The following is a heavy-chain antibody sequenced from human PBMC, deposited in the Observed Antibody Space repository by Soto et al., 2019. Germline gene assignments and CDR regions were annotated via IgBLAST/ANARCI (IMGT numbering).Heavy chain of an antibody. D-gene: IGHD2-15*01. CDR2: AKSRARGFAT. Sequence: EVQLVESGGGLVQPGGSLRLSCAASGFTFSDRFMDWVRQAPGKGLEWIGRAKSRARGFATQYADSVKGRFTVSRDESTSSFYLHMNTLNAGDTAVYYCASPKVAVDAFRDRYFDFWGRGTLVTVSS. CDR1: GFTFSDRF. V-gene: IGHV3-72*01. J-gene: IGHJ2*01. CDR3: ASPKVAVDAFRDRYFDF.